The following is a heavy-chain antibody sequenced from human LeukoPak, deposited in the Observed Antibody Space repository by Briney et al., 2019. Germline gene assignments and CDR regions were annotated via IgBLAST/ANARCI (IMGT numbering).Heavy chain of an antibody. V-gene: IGHV3-15*01. CDR1: GFTFSNYA. CDR2: IKSKTDGGTT. Sequence: GGSLRLFCAASGFTFSNYAMSWVRQTPGKGLEWVGRIKSKTDGGTTDYAAPVKGRFTISRDDSKNTLYLQMNSLKTEDTAVYYCTTGLKNYVDYWGQGTLVTVSS. CDR3: TTGLKNYVDY. J-gene: IGHJ4*02.